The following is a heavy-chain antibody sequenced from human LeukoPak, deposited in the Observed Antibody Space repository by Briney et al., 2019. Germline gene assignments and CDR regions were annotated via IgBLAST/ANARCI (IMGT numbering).Heavy chain of an antibody. CDR2: IKSKTDGGTT. J-gene: IGHJ4*02. V-gene: IGHV3-15*01. Sequence: PGGSLRLSCAASGFTFSSYAMSWVRQAPGKGLEWVGRIKSKTDGGTTEYGTPVKGRFTISRDDSKNTLYLQMNSLKTEDTAVYYCTTYSSGWYYFDYWGQGTLVTVSS. CDR3: TTYSSGWYYFDY. D-gene: IGHD6-19*01. CDR1: GFTFSSYA.